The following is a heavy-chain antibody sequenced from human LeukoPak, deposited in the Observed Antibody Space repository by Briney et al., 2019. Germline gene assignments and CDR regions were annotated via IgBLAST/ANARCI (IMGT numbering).Heavy chain of an antibody. J-gene: IGHJ3*02. Sequence: ASVKVSCKASGGTFSSYAISWVRQAPGQGLEWMGGIIPIFGTANYAQKFQGRVTITADKSTSTAYMELSSLRSEDTAVYYCARGTYYDFWSGYSAAFDIWAKGQWSPSLQ. CDR1: GGTFSSYA. CDR3: ARGTYYDFWSGYSAAFDI. CDR2: IIPIFGTA. D-gene: IGHD3-3*01. V-gene: IGHV1-69*06.